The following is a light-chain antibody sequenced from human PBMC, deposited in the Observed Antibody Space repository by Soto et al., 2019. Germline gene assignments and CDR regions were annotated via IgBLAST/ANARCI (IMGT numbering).Light chain of an antibody. J-gene: IGLJ1*01. CDR3: SSYTSSSTSLYV. V-gene: IGLV2-14*01. CDR1: RSDIGDSNF. Sequence: QSALTQPASVSGSPGQSVTISCTGPRSDIGDSNFISWYQHSPGKAPRLLIYEVSNRPSGVSNRFSGSKSGNTASLTISGLQAEDEADYYCSSYTSSSTSLYVFGTGTKLTVL. CDR2: EVS.